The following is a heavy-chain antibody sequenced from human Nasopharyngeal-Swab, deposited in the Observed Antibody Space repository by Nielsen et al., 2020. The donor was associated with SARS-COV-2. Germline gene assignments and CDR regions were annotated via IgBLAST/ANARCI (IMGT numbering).Heavy chain of an antibody. CDR1: GFTFGSYA. Sequence: GESLKISCSASGFTFGSYAMHWVRQAPGKGLEYVSAISSNGGSTYYADSVKGRFTISRDNSKNTLYLQMSSLRAEDTAVYYCVKAGLGFRIAAAETGIAVAGTVGGYGMDVWGQGTTVTVSS. CDR3: VKAGLGFRIAAAETGIAVAGTVGGYGMDV. J-gene: IGHJ6*02. CDR2: ISSNGGST. D-gene: IGHD6-19*01. V-gene: IGHV3-64D*06.